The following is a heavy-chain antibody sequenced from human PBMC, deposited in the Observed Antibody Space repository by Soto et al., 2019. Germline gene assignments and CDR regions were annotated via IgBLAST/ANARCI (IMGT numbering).Heavy chain of an antibody. CDR1: GYTFTSYG. D-gene: IGHD1-26*01. CDR3: ALYPRRRLGAKGWFDP. J-gene: IGHJ5*01. Sequence: QVQLVQSGAEVKKPGASVKVSCKASGYTFTSYGISWVRQAPGQGLEWMGWISAYNGNTNYAQKLQGRVTMTTDTTTNTAYMELRSLRPDDTGVYYCALYPRRRLGAKGWFDPWGQGTLVTVSP. CDR2: ISAYNGNT. V-gene: IGHV1-18*01.